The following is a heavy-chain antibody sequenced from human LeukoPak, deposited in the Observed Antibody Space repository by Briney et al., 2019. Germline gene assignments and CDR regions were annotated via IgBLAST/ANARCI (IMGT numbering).Heavy chain of an antibody. CDR1: GFTFSTYA. CDR2: ISGSGGST. V-gene: IGHV3-23*01. D-gene: IGHD3-10*01. J-gene: IGHJ6*02. CDR3: AKSGGLSGSGRLAMDV. Sequence: GGSLRLSCAASGFTFSTYAMSWVRLAPGKGLEWVSGISGSGGSTYYADSVKGRFTSSRDNSNNTLYVQINSLRVEDTAVYYCAKSGGLSGSGRLAMDVWGQGTTVTVSS.